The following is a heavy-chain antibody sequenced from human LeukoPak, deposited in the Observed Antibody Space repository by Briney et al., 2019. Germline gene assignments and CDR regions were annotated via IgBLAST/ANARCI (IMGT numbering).Heavy chain of an antibody. J-gene: IGHJ4*02. CDR1: GFTFKTYW. CDR2: INQDGSEK. V-gene: IGHV3-7*01. CDR3: GTRAY. Sequence: QPGGSLRLSCAASGFTFKTYWMIWVRRPPGKGLEWVANINQDGSEKYYVDSVKGRFTVSGDNAKNSLYLQLNSLRAEDTAVYYCGTRAYWGQGTLVTVSS.